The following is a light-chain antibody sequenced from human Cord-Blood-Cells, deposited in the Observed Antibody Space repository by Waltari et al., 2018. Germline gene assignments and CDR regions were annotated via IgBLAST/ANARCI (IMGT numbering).Light chain of an antibody. Sequence: DIQMTQSPPSLSASVGDRVTITCRASPSISSYLNWYQQKPGKAPKLLIYAASSLQSGVPSRFSGSGSGTDFTLTISSLQPEDFATYYCQQSYSTPFTFGPGTKVDIK. CDR2: AAS. J-gene: IGKJ3*01. CDR1: PSISSY. CDR3: QQSYSTPFT. V-gene: IGKV1-39*01.